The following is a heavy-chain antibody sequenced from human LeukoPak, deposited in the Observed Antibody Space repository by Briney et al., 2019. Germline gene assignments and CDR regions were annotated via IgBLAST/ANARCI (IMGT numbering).Heavy chain of an antibody. D-gene: IGHD1-26*01. V-gene: IGHV3-33*01. Sequence: GGSLRLSCAASGFTFSSYGMHWVRQAPGKGLEWVAVIWYDGSNKYYADSVKGRFTISRDNSKNTLYLQMNSLRAEDTAVYYCARDLGTTNYYFDYWGQGTLVTVSS. CDR1: GFTFSSYG. J-gene: IGHJ4*02. CDR2: IWYDGSNK. CDR3: ARDLGTTNYYFDY.